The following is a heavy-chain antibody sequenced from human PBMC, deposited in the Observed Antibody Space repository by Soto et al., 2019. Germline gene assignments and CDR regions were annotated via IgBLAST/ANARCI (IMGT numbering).Heavy chain of an antibody. J-gene: IGHJ4*02. V-gene: IGHV3-30-3*01. CDR3: ASPQFDYYDSSGYSGLGDLDY. CDR1: GFTFSSYA. Sequence: GGSLRLSCAASGFTFSSYAMHWVRQAPGKGLEWVAVISYDGSNKYYADSVKGRFTISRDNSKNTLYLQMNSLRAEDTAVYYCASPQFDYYDSSGYSGLGDLDYWGQGTLVTVSS. CDR2: ISYDGSNK. D-gene: IGHD3-22*01.